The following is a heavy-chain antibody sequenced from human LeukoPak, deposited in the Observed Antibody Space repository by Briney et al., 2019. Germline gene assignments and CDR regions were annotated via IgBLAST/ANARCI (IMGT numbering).Heavy chain of an antibody. CDR3: ARGRITMVRGVTDY. D-gene: IGHD3-10*01. CDR2: INHSGST. Sequence: SETLSLTGAVYGGSFSGYYWSWIPQPPGKALDWIGEINHSGSTNYNPSLKSRVTISVDTSKNQFSLKLSSVTAADTAVYYCARGRITMVRGVTDYWGQGTLVTVSS. V-gene: IGHV4-34*01. CDR1: GGSFSGYY. J-gene: IGHJ4*02.